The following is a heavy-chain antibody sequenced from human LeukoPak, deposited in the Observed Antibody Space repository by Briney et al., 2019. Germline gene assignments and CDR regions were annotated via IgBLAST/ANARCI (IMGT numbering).Heavy chain of an antibody. Sequence: GGSLRLSCAASGFTFSNYWMSWVRQAPGKGLEWVANIKQDGSDKYYVDSVKGRFTISRDNAKNSLYLQMNSLRAEDTAVYYCAREPLSSGWYSDYWGQGTLVTVSS. V-gene: IGHV3-7*03. CDR3: AREPLSSGWYSDY. CDR2: IKQDGSDK. D-gene: IGHD6-19*01. CDR1: GFTFSNYW. J-gene: IGHJ4*02.